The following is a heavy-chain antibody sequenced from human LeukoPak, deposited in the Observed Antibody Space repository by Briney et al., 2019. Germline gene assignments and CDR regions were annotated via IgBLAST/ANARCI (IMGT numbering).Heavy chain of an antibody. J-gene: IGHJ4*02. V-gene: IGHV3-23*01. CDR1: GFPFSSYA. Sequence: PGGSLRLSCEGSGFPFSSYAMTWVRQVPGKGLEWVSGISSSGDNTNYADSVKGRFTVSRDNSTNTLYLQMNSLRAEDTALYYCAKNRKQWLPTRYSDSWGQGTLVAVSS. CDR2: ISSSGDNT. D-gene: IGHD6-19*01. CDR3: AKNRKQWLPTRYSDS.